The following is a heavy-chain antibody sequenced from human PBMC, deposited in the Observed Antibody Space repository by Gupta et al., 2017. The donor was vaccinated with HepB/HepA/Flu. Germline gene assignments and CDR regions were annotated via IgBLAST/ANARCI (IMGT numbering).Heavy chain of an antibody. Sequence: QVQLQESGPGLVKPSQTLSLPCTVSGGSIRSGGYYWSWIRQHPGKGLEWIGYIYYSGSTYYNPSLKSRVTISVDTSKNQFSLKLSSVTAADTAVYYCARANRGNFSFDYWGQGTLVTVSS. CDR1: GGSIRSGGYY. V-gene: IGHV4-31*03. D-gene: IGHD1-14*01. J-gene: IGHJ4*02. CDR3: ARANRGNFSFDY. CDR2: IYYSGST.